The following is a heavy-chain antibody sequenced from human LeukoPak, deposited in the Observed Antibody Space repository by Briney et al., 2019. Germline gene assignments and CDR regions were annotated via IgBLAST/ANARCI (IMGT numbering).Heavy chain of an antibody. CDR1: GYTLTELS. CDR3: ATVIIDPFLRYFDWSLDY. D-gene: IGHD3-9*01. V-gene: IGHV1-24*01. Sequence: GASVKVSCKVSGYTLTELSMHWVRQAPGKGLEWMGGFDPEDGETIYAQKFQGRVTMTEDTSTDTAYMELSSLRSEDTAVYYCATVIIDPFLRYFDWSLDYWGQETLVTVSS. CDR2: FDPEDGET. J-gene: IGHJ4*02.